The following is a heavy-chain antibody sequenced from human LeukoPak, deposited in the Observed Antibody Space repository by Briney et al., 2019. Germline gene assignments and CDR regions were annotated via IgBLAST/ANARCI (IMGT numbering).Heavy chain of an antibody. Sequence: GGSLRLSCTTSGFTFGDYAMSWFRQAPGKGLEWVGFITSVAYGGTTEYAASVKGRFTVSRDDSKSIAYLQMNSLKTEDTAVYYCTRDFQWTFDYWGQGTLVTVSS. D-gene: IGHD6-19*01. CDR2: ITSVAYGGTT. J-gene: IGHJ4*02. CDR1: GFTFGDYA. CDR3: TRDFQWTFDY. V-gene: IGHV3-49*03.